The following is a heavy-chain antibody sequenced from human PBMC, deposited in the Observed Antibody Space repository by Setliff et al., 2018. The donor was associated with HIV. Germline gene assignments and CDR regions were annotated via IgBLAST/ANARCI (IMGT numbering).Heavy chain of an antibody. CDR2: IKQDGSEE. D-gene: IGHD6-13*01. Sequence: QAGGSLRLSCAASGFTFSTYWMIWVRQAPGKGLEWVAKIKQDGSEEYYVDFVKGRFSISRDNSKDTVFLQMDSLRAEDTAIYYCAKGTKITTALYLAYWGQGTLVTVSS. CDR3: AKGTKITTALYLAY. V-gene: IGHV3-7*03. J-gene: IGHJ1*01. CDR1: GFTFSTYW.